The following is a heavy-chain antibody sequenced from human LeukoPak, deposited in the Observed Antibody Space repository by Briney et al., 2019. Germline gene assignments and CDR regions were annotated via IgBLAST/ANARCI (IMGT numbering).Heavy chain of an antibody. V-gene: IGHV3-21*04. D-gene: IGHD3-22*01. CDR3: ARGGDYDSSGYYRRHYFDY. CDR2: ISSSSSYI. CDR1: GFTFSSYS. J-gene: IGHJ4*02. Sequence: GGSLRLSCAASGFTFSSYSMNWVRQAPGKGLEWVSSISSSSSYIYYADSVKGRFTISRDNSKNTLYLQMNSLRAEDTAVYYCARGGDYDSSGYYRRHYFDYWGQGTLVTVSS.